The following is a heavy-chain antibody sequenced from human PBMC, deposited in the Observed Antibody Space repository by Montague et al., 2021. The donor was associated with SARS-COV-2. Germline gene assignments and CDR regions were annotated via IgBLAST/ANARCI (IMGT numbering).Heavy chain of an antibody. J-gene: IGHJ4*02. CDR2: IHHTGIT. CDR3: ASHPVFQQLYS. CDR1: GASVTSINW. V-gene: IGHV4-4*02. D-gene: IGHD6-13*01. Sequence: SETLSLTCAVSGASVTSINWWTWVRQPPGRVLEWIADIHHTGITNFNPSLRSRVTISLDTSGNQFSLTLNSVTAADTAIYYCASHPVFQQLYSWGQGTLVSVSS.